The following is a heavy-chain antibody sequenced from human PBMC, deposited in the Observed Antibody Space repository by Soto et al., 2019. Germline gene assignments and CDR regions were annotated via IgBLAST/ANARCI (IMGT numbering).Heavy chain of an antibody. D-gene: IGHD5-12*01. Sequence: EAQLLESGGGLVQPGGSLRVSCAASGFSFNTYAMSWVRQAPGKGLEWVSTISGSGGNTYYADSVKGRFTISRDNSKNIIYLQMTSLRAEDTVLYYCAKLGMTTINRDYWGQGTQVTVSS. V-gene: IGHV3-23*01. CDR3: AKLGMTTINRDY. J-gene: IGHJ4*02. CDR2: ISGSGGNT. CDR1: GFSFNTYA.